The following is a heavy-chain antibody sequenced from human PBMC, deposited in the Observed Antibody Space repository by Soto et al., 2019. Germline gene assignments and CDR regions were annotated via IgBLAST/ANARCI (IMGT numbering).Heavy chain of an antibody. CDR3: ARGGRSYGDYWFDY. CDR1: GGSFSGYY. J-gene: IGHJ4*02. Sequence: QVQLQQWGAGLLKPSETLSLTCAVYGGSFSGYYWSWIRQPPGKGLEWIGEINHSGSTNYNPSLKSRVTISVDTSKNQFSLKLSSVTAEDTAVYYCARGGRSYGDYWFDYWGQGTLVTVSS. D-gene: IGHD4-17*01. V-gene: IGHV4-34*01. CDR2: INHSGST.